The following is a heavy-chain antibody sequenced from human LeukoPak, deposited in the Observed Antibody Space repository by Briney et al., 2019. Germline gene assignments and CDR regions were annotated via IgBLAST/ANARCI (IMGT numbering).Heavy chain of an antibody. V-gene: IGHV4-39*01. CDR3: ASLLNGGVSHWFDP. J-gene: IGHJ5*02. CDR2: IYYSGST. Sequence: SETLSLTCTVSGGSITSSTSYWGWIRQPPGKGLEWIGTIYYSGSTYYNPSLKSRPTMSVDPSKNQFSLKLSSVTAADTAVYYCASLLNGGVSHWFDPWGQGTLVNVSS. D-gene: IGHD7-27*01. CDR1: GGSITSSTSY.